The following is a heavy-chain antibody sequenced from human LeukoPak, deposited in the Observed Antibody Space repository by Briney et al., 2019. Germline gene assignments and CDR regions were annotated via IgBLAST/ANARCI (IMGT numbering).Heavy chain of an antibody. CDR2: ISAYNGNT. D-gene: IGHD6-13*01. V-gene: IGHV1-18*01. CDR3: ATHGYSSSWYVR. J-gene: IGHJ4*02. CDR1: GGTFSSYA. Sequence: ASVKVSCKASGGTFSSYAISWVRQAPGQGLEWKGWISAYNGNTNYAQKLQGRVTMTRGTSISTAYMELSRLRSDDTAVYYCATHGYSSSWYVRWGQGTLVTVSS.